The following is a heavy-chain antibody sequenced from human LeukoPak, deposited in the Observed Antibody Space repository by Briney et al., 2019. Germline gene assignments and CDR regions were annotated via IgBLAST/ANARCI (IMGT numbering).Heavy chain of an antibody. CDR2: ISGYNGKT. J-gene: IGHJ3*02. CDR3: ARDADGVVVTAPGTFDI. V-gene: IGHV1-18*01. CDR1: GYIFINYG. Sequence: ASVKVSCKASGYIFINYGISWVRQAPGQGPEWMGWISGYNGKTNYIQRLQGRVTMTTDTSTSTAYMELRSLRSDDTAVYYCARDADGVVVTAPGTFDIWGQGTMVIVSS. D-gene: IGHD2-15*01.